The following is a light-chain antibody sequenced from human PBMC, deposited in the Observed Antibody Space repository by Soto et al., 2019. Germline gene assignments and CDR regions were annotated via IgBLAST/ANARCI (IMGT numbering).Light chain of an antibody. CDR1: SSNIGGNS. Sequence: QSALTQPASGSRAPGQRVSISCSESSSNIGGNSVSWYQQLPGTAPKLLIYRNDQRPSGVPDRFSGSKSGTSASLAISGLRSEDEADYYCAAWDDSLSGFYAFGTGTKVTVL. CDR2: RND. J-gene: IGLJ1*01. V-gene: IGLV1-47*01. CDR3: AAWDDSLSGFYA.